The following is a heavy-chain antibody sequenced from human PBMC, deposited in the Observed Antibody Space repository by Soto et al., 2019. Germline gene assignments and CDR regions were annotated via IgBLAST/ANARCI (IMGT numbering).Heavy chain of an antibody. J-gene: IGHJ4*02. CDR1: GLTFTRYS. CDR3: ARESEDLTSNFDY. V-gene: IGHV3-21*01. Sequence: PGGSLRLSCAASGLTFTRYSMNWVRQAPGKGLEWVSSISSTTNYIYYADSMKGRSTVSRDNAKNSVYLEMNSLSAEDTAVYYCARESEDLTSNFDYWGQGTLVTVSS. CDR2: ISSTTNYI.